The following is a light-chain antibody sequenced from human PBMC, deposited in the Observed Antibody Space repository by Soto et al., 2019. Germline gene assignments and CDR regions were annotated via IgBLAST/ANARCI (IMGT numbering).Light chain of an antibody. CDR2: DVT. Sequence: QSVLSQPASVSGSPGQSITISCTGTSSDVSGFEYVSWYQHQPGKAPKLIIYDVTKRPSGVSNRFSGSKSGNTASLTISGIQADDEGDYYCGSITRSSTSVFGTGTKVTVL. V-gene: IGLV2-14*01. CDR3: GSITRSSTSV. CDR1: SSDVSGFEY. J-gene: IGLJ1*01.